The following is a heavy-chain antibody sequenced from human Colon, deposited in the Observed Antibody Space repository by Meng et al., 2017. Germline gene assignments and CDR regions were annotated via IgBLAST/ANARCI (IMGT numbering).Heavy chain of an antibody. J-gene: IGHJ3*01. CDR1: RDSISSYY. Sequence: SESLSLTCTVSRDSISSYYWNWIRQPPGKGLEWIGYTHYSGSTIYNSSFQSRITISVDTSTDQFSLKVTAVTAADTAIYFCARTMYREGGAFDVWGQGTKVTVSS. CDR3: ARTMYREGGAFDV. V-gene: IGHV4-59*01. CDR2: THYSGST. D-gene: IGHD3-10*02.